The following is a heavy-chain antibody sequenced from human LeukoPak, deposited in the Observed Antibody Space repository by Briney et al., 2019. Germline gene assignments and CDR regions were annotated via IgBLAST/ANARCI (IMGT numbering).Heavy chain of an antibody. CDR2: INPSGGST. V-gene: IGHV1-46*01. J-gene: IGHJ4*02. CDR3: AKRGPGSPQSGKYYFDY. D-gene: IGHD3-10*01. Sequence: ASVTVSCKASGYTFTSYYMHWVRQAPGQGLEWMGIINPSGGSTSYAQKFQGRVTMTRDMSTSTVYMELSSLRSEDTAVYYCAKRGPGSPQSGKYYFDYWGQGTLVTVSS. CDR1: GYTFTSYY.